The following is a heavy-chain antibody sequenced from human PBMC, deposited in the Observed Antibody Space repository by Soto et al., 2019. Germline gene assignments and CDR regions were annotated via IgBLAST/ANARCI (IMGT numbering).Heavy chain of an antibody. V-gene: IGHV3-23*01. CDR2: ISHSGIST. Sequence: EVQLMESGGGLVQPGGSLRLSCAASGSDFNSYAMSWVRQAPGKGLEWVSAISHSGISTYLADSVKGRFTISRDNSKNTLYLQMNSLRVEDSALYYCAKENSGSHPGHHFDVWGQGTVVTVSS. CDR3: AKENSGSHPGHHFDV. J-gene: IGHJ3*01. D-gene: IGHD1-26*01. CDR1: GSDFNSYA.